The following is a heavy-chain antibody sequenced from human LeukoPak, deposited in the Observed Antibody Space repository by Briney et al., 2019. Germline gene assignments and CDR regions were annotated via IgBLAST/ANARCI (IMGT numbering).Heavy chain of an antibody. CDR2: INSDGSST. D-gene: IGHD1-26*01. CDR3: ARDLWAGGTGPFDAFDI. CDR1: GFTFSSYW. J-gene: IGHJ3*02. Sequence: PGGSLRLSCAASGFTFSSYWMHRVRQAPGKGLMWVSRINSDGSSTSYADSVKGRFTISRDNAKNTLYLQMNSLRAEDTAVYYCARDLWAGGTGPFDAFDIWGQGTMVTVSS. V-gene: IGHV3-74*01.